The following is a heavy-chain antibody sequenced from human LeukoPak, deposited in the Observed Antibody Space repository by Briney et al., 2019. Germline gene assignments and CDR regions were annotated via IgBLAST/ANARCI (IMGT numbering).Heavy chain of an antibody. V-gene: IGHV3-9*01. CDR3: AKDTHVAVTGTFDS. CDR1: GFTFDDFA. CDR2: LNWNSAAT. D-gene: IGHD6-19*01. Sequence: PGGSLRLSCAASGFTFDDFAMHWVRQAPGKGREWVSGLNWNSAATGYAASVKGRFTISRDNAKNSLYLQINSLGPEDTAFYYCAKDTHVAVTGTFDSWGEGTLVTVPS. J-gene: IGHJ4*02.